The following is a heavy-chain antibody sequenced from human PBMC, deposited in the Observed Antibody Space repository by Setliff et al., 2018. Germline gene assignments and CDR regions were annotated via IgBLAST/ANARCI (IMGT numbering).Heavy chain of an antibody. CDR3: VRGEMFSTSPRAD. J-gene: IGHJ4*02. Sequence: GGSLRLSCAASGFTFSNYGMHWVRQAPGKGLEWVAVIWYDGNNKDHADSVKGRFTISRDNSTNTLYLQMDSLRVEDTAVYYCVRGEMFSTSPRADWGQGTQVTVSS. CDR2: IWYDGNNK. D-gene: IGHD2-2*01. CDR1: GFTFSNYG. V-gene: IGHV3-33*08.